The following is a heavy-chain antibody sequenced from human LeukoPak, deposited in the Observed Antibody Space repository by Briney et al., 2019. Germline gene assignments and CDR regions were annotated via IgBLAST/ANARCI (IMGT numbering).Heavy chain of an antibody. V-gene: IGHV4-59*08. J-gene: IGHJ4*02. CDR2: IYYSGST. CDR1: GGSISSYY. Sequence: PSETLSLTCTVSGGSISSYYWSWIRQPPGKGLEWIGYIYYSGSTNYNPSLKSRVTIPVDTSKNQFSLKLSSVTAADTAVYYCARLPYYYDSSGLDADYWGQGTLVTVSS. CDR3: ARLPYYYDSSGLDADY. D-gene: IGHD3-22*01.